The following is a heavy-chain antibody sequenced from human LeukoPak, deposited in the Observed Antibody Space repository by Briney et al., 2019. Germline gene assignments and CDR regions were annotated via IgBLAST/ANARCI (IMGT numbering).Heavy chain of an antibody. CDR2: ISYDGSNK. D-gene: IGHD2-2*01. CDR3: SPASYYFDY. J-gene: IGHJ4*02. V-gene: IGHV3-30*03. Sequence: GGSLRLSCAASGFTFSSYGMHWVRQAPGKGLEWVAVISYDGSNKYYADSVKGRFTISRDNSKNTLYLQMNSLRAEDTAVYYCSPASYYFDYWGQGTLVTVSS. CDR1: GFTFSSYG.